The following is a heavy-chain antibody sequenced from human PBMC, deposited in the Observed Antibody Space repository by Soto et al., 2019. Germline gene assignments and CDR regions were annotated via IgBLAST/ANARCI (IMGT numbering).Heavy chain of an antibody. Sequence: EVQLVESGGGLVQPGGSLRLSCAASGFTFSSYWMSWVRQAPGKGLEWVANIKQDGSEKYYVDSVKGRFTISRDNANNSLYLQMNSLRAEDTAVYYCARDTSTCYGDSFSRYYGMDVWGQGTTVTVSS. CDR1: GFTFSSYW. V-gene: IGHV3-7*03. D-gene: IGHD4-17*01. CDR2: IKQDGSEK. J-gene: IGHJ6*02. CDR3: ARDTSTCYGDSFSRYYGMDV.